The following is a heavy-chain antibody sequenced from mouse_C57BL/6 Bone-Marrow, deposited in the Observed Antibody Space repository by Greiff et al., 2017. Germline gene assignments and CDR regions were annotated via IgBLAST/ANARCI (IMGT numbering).Heavy chain of an antibody. J-gene: IGHJ2*01. Sequence: EVKLVESGPGLVKPSQSLSLTCSVTGYSITSGYYWNWIRQFPGNKLEWMGYISYDGSNNYNPSLKNRISITRDTSKNQFFLKLNSVTTEDTATYYCARKTGDYFDYWGQGTTLTVSS. CDR1: GYSITSGYY. CDR2: ISYDGSN. V-gene: IGHV3-6*01. D-gene: IGHD4-1*01. CDR3: ARKTGDYFDY.